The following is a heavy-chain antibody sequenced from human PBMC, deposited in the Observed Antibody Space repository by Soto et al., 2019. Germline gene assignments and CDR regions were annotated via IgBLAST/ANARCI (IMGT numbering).Heavy chain of an antibody. V-gene: IGHV5-51*01. CDR3: ARRNRAVGDKFRTTWFDS. CDR2: IYPGESDT. D-gene: IGHD1-26*01. Sequence: PGESLKISCKGSGYSFTNYWIGWVRQMPGKGLEWMGIIYPGESDTRYSPSFQGQVTISADKSISTAYLQWSSLKASDTAMYYCARRNRAVGDKFRTTWFDSWGQGTQVTVSS. CDR1: GYSFTNYW. J-gene: IGHJ5*01.